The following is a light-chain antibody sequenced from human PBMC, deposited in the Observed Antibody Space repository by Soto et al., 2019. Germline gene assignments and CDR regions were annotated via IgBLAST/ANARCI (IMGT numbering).Light chain of an antibody. CDR2: AAS. J-gene: IGKJ1*01. Sequence: DIQMTQSPSSLSASVGDRVTITCRASQGISNYLAWYQQKPGKVPKLLIYAASTLQSGVPSRFSGSGSGTDFTLTISSLQPEDVATYYCKKYNSAPPWTFGQGTKVEIK. CDR3: KKYNSAPPWT. V-gene: IGKV1-27*01. CDR1: QGISNY.